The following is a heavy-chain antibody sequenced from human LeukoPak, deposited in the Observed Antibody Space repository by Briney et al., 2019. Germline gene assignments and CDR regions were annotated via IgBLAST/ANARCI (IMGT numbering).Heavy chain of an antibody. CDR3: ARGGSDGWFVP. CDR2: ICYGRSN. J-gene: IGHJ5*02. CDR1: VDSISSYY. D-gene: IGHD3-16*01. V-gene: IGHV4-59*01. Sequence: SETLSLACTVPVDSISSYYWSWLRQPPGKGREWIGYICYGRSNNSHPFPKSRVPIPVDTSKTQFSLMLSSMTTADPAVYYCARGGSDGWFVPWGRGTLVTVSS.